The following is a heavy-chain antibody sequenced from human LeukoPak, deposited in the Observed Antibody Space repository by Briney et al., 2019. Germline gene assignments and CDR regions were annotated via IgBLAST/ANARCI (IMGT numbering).Heavy chain of an antibody. CDR3: VSLSMVRKVYTDY. CDR1: GYSFTSYW. D-gene: IGHD3-10*01. Sequence: GESLKISCKGSGYSFTSYWIGWVRQMPGKGLEWMGIIYPGDSDTRYSPSFQGQVTISADKSITTAYLQWSSLKASDTAIYYCVSLSMVRKVYTDYWGQGTLVTVSA. J-gene: IGHJ4*02. CDR2: IYPGDSDT. V-gene: IGHV5-51*01.